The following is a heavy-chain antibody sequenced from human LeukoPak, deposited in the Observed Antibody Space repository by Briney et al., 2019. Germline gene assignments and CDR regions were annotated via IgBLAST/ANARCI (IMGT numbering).Heavy chain of an antibody. CDR1: GYTFTSYG. CDR2: ISAYNGNT. CDR3: ARESDISGYDYNWSDP. Sequence: ASVKVSCKASGYTFTSYGISWVRQAPGQGLEWMGWISAYNGNTNYAQKLQGRVTMTTDTSTSTAYMELRSLRSDDTAVYYCARESDISGYDYNWSDPWGQGTLVTVSS. D-gene: IGHD5-12*01. V-gene: IGHV1-18*01. J-gene: IGHJ5*02.